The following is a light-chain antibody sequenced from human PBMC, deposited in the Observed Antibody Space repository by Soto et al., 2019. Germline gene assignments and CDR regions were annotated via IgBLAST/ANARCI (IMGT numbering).Light chain of an antibody. CDR1: NTDDGNTY. CDR2: TLS. V-gene: IGKV2-40*01. CDR3: MQRIECPLT. J-gene: IGKJ4*01. Sequence: NTDDGNTYLDWYLQKPGQSPQLLIYTLSYRASGVPDRFSVSGSGTDFTLKISRVEDEDVGVYWCMQRIECPLTLGGGTKVDIK.